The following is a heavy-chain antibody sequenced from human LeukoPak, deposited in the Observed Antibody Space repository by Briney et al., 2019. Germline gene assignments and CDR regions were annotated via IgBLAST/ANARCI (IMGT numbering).Heavy chain of an antibody. CDR2: VGTDGSSA. Sequence: GGSLRLSGSASGFTSSKYWMDWVRQAPGKGPVWVSRVGTDGSSAAYADHVKGRFTISRDNAKNTLYLQMNSLRVEDTAVYYCARDKYGGNSNAFCIWGLGTLVTVSS. CDR1: GFTSSKYW. J-gene: IGHJ3*02. D-gene: IGHD4-23*01. V-gene: IGHV3-74*01. CDR3: ARDKYGGNSNAFCI.